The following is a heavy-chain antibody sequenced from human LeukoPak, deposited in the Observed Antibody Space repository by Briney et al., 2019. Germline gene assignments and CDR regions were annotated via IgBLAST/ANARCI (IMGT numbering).Heavy chain of an antibody. J-gene: IGHJ4*02. CDR2: ISSSSGYI. Sequence: KSGGSLRLSCAASGFSFSTYSMNWVRQAPGKGLEWVSSISSSSGYIFYAASLKGRFTISRDNAKDSLYLQMNSLRAEDTAVYYCVRGGLRDGYNYDYWGQGTLVTVSS. CDR3: VRGGLRDGYNYDY. V-gene: IGHV3-21*01. CDR1: GFSFSTYS. D-gene: IGHD5-24*01.